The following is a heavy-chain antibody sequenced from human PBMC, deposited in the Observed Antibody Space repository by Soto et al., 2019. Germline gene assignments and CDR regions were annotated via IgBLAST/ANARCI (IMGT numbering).Heavy chain of an antibody. J-gene: IGHJ6*02. V-gene: IGHV1-69*06. CDR2: IIPIFGTA. CDR1: GCTFSSYA. Sequence: SVKVSCKASGCTFSSYAISWVRQAGGQGLEWMGGIIPIFGTANYAQKFQGRVTITADKSTSTAYMELSSLRSEDTAVYYCARYKGDYYYYYGMEVWGQGTTVTVSS. D-gene: IGHD1-1*01. CDR3: ARYKGDYYYYYGMEV.